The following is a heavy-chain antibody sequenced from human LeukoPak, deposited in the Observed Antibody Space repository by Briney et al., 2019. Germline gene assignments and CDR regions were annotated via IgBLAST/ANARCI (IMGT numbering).Heavy chain of an antibody. V-gene: IGHV3-21*01. Sequence: GGSLRLSCAASGFTFSSYSMNWVRQAPGKGLEWVSSISSGSSYIYYADSVKGRFTISRDNAKNSLYLQMNSLRAEDTAVYYCARVEGVAFDIWGQGTMVTVSS. CDR2: ISSGSSYI. CDR3: ARVEGVAFDI. CDR1: GFTFSSYS. J-gene: IGHJ3*02.